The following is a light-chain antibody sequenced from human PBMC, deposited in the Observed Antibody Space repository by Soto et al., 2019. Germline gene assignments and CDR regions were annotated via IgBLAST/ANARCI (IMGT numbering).Light chain of an antibody. CDR1: QSINNY. V-gene: IGKV1-5*03. CDR3: QQYGNLWT. J-gene: IGKJ1*01. CDR2: KAS. Sequence: IQMTKSASTLSASVGDRVTISCRASQSINNYLAWYQQKPGKAPKLLIYKASTLESGVPSTFSGSGSGTEFSLTISSLQPDDFATYYCQQYGNLWTFGQGTKVDI.